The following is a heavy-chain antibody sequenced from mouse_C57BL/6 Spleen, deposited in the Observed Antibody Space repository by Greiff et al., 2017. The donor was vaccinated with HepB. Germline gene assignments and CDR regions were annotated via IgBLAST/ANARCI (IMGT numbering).Heavy chain of an antibody. D-gene: IGHD2-1*01. V-gene: IGHV1-69*01. J-gene: IGHJ3*01. CDR2: IDPSDSYT. Sequence: VQLQQPGAELVMPGASVKLSCKASGYTFTSYWMHWVKQRPGQGLEWIGEIDPSDSYTNYNQKFKGKSTLTVDKSSSTAYMQLSSLTSEDSAVYYCAWGNYEVLFAYWGQGTLVTVSA. CDR3: AWGNYEVLFAY. CDR1: GYTFTSYW.